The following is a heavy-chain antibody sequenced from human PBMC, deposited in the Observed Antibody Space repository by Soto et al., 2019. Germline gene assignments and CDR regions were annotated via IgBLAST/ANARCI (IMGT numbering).Heavy chain of an antibody. CDR3: ARAEIVLVPAARSDPEGIYGMDV. Sequence: PSQTLSLTCAISGDSVSSNSAAWNWIRQSPSRGLEWLGRTYYRSKWYNDYAVSVKSRITINPDTSKNQFSLQLNSVAPEDTAVYYCARAEIVLVPAARSDPEGIYGMDVWGQGTTVTVSS. V-gene: IGHV6-1*01. D-gene: IGHD2-2*01. J-gene: IGHJ6*02. CDR1: GDSVSSNSAA. CDR2: TYYRSKWYN.